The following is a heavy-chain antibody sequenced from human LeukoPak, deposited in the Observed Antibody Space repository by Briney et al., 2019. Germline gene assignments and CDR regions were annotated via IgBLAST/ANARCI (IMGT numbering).Heavy chain of an antibody. CDR1: GFTFSTYA. Sequence: GSLRLSCAASGFTFSTYAMSWVRQAPGKGLEWVAFIRHDGTNTFYGDSVKGRSTISRDNSKNTLYLQLNSLRAEDTAVYYCAKVGSGWYGVDYWGQGTLVTVSS. CDR3: AKVGSGWYGVDY. CDR2: IRHDGTNT. V-gene: IGHV3-30*02. D-gene: IGHD6-19*01. J-gene: IGHJ4*02.